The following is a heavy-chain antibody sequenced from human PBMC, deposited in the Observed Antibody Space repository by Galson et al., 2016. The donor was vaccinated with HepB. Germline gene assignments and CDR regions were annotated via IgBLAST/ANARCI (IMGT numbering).Heavy chain of an antibody. J-gene: IGHJ5*02. CDR1: GYRFTNYW. D-gene: IGHD2-2*01. CDR3: ARHHSSTYYWDVFDP. V-gene: IGHV5-51*01. Sequence: QSGAEVKKPGESLKISCKGSGYRFTNYWIGWVRQMPGKGLEWMGIIYPGDSDTRYSPSFQGHVTISADKSISTAYLQWSSLKASDTAMYYCARHHSSTYYWDVFDPWGQGTLVTVSS. CDR2: IYPGDSDT.